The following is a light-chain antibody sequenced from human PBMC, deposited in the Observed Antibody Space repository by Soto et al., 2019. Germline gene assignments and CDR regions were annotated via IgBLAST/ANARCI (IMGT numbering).Light chain of an antibody. Sequence: QSVVTQEPSFAVSPGGTVTLTCGLSSGSVSTSYYPSWYQQKPGQAPKMLLLWASARPSGVPDRFSGSGSGTDFTLTITSLQAEDASVYYCQQYYYFPLTFGGGTK. V-gene: IGLV8-61*01. CDR1: SGSVSTSYY. CDR3: QQYYYFPLT. CDR2: WAS. J-gene: IGLJ2*01.